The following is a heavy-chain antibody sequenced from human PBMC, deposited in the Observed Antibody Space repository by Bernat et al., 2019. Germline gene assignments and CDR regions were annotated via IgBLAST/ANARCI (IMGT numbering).Heavy chain of an antibody. D-gene: IGHD3-16*01. Sequence: QVQLQQWGAGLLKPSETLSLTCAVYGGSLSGYYWSWIRQPPGKGLEWIGEINYSGSTNYNPSLKSRVTISVDTSKNQFSLKLSSVNAADTAVYYCARERAAETRGRCAESYMDVWGKGTTVTVSS. CDR1: GGSLSGYY. J-gene: IGHJ6*03. V-gene: IGHV4-34*01. CDR2: INYSGST. CDR3: ARERAAETRGRCAESYMDV.